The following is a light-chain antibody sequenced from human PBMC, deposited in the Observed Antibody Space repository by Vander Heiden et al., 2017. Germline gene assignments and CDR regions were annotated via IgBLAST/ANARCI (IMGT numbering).Light chain of an antibody. V-gene: IGLV2-23*02. CDR3: CSYAGSASLYI. Sequence: QSALTQPASVSGSPGQSIPISCTGTSSDVGSYNLVSWYQHQPGKAPKLVIYHVTERPSGVSYRFSGSKSGNAASLTISGLQAEDEADYYCCSYAGSASLYIFGGGTKLTVL. J-gene: IGLJ2*01. CDR1: SSDVGSYNL. CDR2: HVT.